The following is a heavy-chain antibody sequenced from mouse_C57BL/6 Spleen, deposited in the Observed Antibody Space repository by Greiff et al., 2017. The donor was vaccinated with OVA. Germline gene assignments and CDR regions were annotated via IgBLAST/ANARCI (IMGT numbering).Heavy chain of an antibody. Sequence: VQLQQSGAELVRPGASVKLSCTASGFNIKDDYMHWVKQRPEQGLEWIGWIDPENGDTEYASKFQGKATITADTSSNTAYLQLSSLTSENTAVYYCTSYYGSSPGAYWGQGTLVTVSA. D-gene: IGHD1-1*01. CDR2: IDPENGDT. V-gene: IGHV14-4*01. CDR1: GFNIKDDY. J-gene: IGHJ3*01. CDR3: TSYYGSSPGAY.